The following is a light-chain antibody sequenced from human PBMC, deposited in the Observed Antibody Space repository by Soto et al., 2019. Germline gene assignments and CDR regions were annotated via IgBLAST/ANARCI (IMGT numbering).Light chain of an antibody. Sequence: EIVMTQSPATLSVSPGERATLSCRASQSVSSNLAWYQQKPGQAPRLLIYGASTRATGIPARFSGSGSGTDVTLTISSLQSEDFSVYDCQQYNNWPPWTFGQGTKVEIK. J-gene: IGKJ1*01. CDR3: QQYNNWPPWT. CDR1: QSVSSN. CDR2: GAS. V-gene: IGKV3-15*01.